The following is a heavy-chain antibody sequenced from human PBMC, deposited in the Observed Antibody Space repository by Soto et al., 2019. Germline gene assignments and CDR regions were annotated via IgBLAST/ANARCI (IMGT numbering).Heavy chain of an antibody. CDR3: ASSITIFGVVTPFDY. V-gene: IGHV1-46*01. CDR2: INPSGGST. Sequence: ASVKVSCKASGYTFTSYYMHWVRHAPGQGLEWMGIINPSGGSTSYAQKFQGRVTMTRDTSTSTVYMELSSLRSEDTAVYYCASSITIFGVVTPFDYWGQGTLVTVSS. CDR1: GYTFTSYY. D-gene: IGHD3-3*01. J-gene: IGHJ4*02.